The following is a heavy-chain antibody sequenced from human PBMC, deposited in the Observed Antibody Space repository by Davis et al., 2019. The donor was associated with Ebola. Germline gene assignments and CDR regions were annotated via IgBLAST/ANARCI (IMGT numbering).Heavy chain of an antibody. V-gene: IGHV1-18*01. CDR3: ARFGIVGATNAFDI. J-gene: IGHJ3*02. D-gene: IGHD1-26*01. CDR1: GYTFTSYG. CDR2: ISAYNGNT. Sequence: ASVKVSCKASGYTFTSYGINWVRQAPGQGLEWMGWISAYNGNTNYAQKLQGRVTMTTDTSTSTAYMELSSLRSEDTAVYYCARFGIVGATNAFDIWGQGTMVTVSS.